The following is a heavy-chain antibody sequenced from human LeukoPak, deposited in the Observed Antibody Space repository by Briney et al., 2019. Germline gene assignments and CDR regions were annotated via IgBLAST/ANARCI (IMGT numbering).Heavy chain of an antibody. J-gene: IGHJ4*02. V-gene: IGHV5-51*01. CDR2: IYPDDSDT. CDR3: ARHDSSGGSCYSCGVDY. CDR1: GYSFTSYW. D-gene: IGHD2-15*01. Sequence: GESLKISCKGSGYSFTSYWIGWVRQMPGKGLEWMGIIYPDDSDTRYSPSFQGQVTISADKSISTAYPQWSSLKASDTALYYCARHDSSGGSCYSCGVDYWGQGTLVTVSS.